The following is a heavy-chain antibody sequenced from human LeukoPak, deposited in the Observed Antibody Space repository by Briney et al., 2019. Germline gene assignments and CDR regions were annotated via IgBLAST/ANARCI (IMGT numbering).Heavy chain of an antibody. Sequence: GESLKISCQASGYRFTDYWIGWVRQMPGKGLEWMGIIFPPDSDTRYSPSFQGQVTISVDKSISTAYLQWSSLKASDTAMYYCARHTRGGPYYFDYWGQGTLVTVSS. CDR2: IFPPDSDT. CDR1: GYRFTDYW. D-gene: IGHD3-16*01. J-gene: IGHJ4*02. V-gene: IGHV5-51*01. CDR3: ARHTRGGPYYFDY.